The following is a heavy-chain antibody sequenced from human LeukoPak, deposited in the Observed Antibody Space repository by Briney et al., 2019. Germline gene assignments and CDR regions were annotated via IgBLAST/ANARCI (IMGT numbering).Heavy chain of an antibody. J-gene: IGHJ4*02. CDR3: IGTGTHSY. D-gene: IGHD3-10*01. CDR1: GFGFSTSW. Sequence: QPGGSLRLSCAASGFGFSTSWMHWVRQAPGKGLVWVARINGDGSTTNYADSVQGRFTISRDTAKNTLLLQMNSLGAEDTAVYYCIGTGTHSYWGQGTLVTVSS. CDR2: INGDGSTT. V-gene: IGHV3-74*01.